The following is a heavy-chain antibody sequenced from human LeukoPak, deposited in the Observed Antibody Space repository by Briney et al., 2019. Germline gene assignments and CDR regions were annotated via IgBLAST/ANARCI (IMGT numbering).Heavy chain of an antibody. D-gene: IGHD6-19*01. CDR3: ARDGSPYSSGWYL. CDR2: IKQDGSEK. CDR1: GFTFSSYW. V-gene: IGHV3-7*03. J-gene: IGHJ4*02. Sequence: GGSLRLSCAASGFTFSSYWMSWVRQAPGKGLEWVANIKQDGSEKYYVDSVKGRFTISRDNAKNSLYLQMNSLRAEDTAVYYCARDGSPYSSGWYLWGQGTLVTVSS.